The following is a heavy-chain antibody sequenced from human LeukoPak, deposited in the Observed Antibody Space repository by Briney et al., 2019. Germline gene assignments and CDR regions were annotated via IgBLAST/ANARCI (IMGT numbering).Heavy chain of an antibody. Sequence: ASVKVSCKASGYTFTSYGISWVRQAPGRGLEWMGWISAYNGNTNYAQKLQGRVTMTTDTSTSTAYMELRSLRSDDTAVYYCARARGAYDYVWGSYRFLAFDIWGQGTMVTVSS. V-gene: IGHV1-18*04. D-gene: IGHD3-16*02. CDR3: ARARGAYDYVWGSYRFLAFDI. J-gene: IGHJ3*02. CDR1: GYTFTSYG. CDR2: ISAYNGNT.